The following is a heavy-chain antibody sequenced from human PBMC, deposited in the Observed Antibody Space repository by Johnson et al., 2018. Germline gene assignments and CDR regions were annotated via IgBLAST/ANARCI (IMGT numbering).Heavy chain of an antibody. CDR1: GFTFSSYG. CDR2: ISYDGSNK. J-gene: IGHJ4*02. CDR3: AKEKLGYTTDY. Sequence: QVQLVESGGGVVQPGRSLRLSCAASGFTFSSYGMSWVRQAPGKGLEWVAVISYDGSNKYYADSVKGRFTISRDNSKNTLYLQMNSLRAEDTAVYYCAKEKLGYTTDYWGQGTLVTVSS. V-gene: IGHV3-30*18. D-gene: IGHD5-24*01.